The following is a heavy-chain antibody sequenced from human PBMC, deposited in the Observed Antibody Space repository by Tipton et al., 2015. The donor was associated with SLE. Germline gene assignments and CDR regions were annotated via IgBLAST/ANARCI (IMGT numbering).Heavy chain of an antibody. CDR2: IVPLFGTT. CDR3: SAASSPRDYYMDV. D-gene: IGHD2-2*01. CDR1: GGTFTNYA. V-gene: IGHV1-69*06. Sequence: QSGAEVKKPGSSGRVSCKTSGGTFTNYAFNWVRQAPGQGLEWVGKIVPLFGTTDYAPNFQGRVTFTADKSTKTAYMEVSSLTSADSAVYYCSAASSPRDYYMDVWGKGTAVSVSS. J-gene: IGHJ6*03.